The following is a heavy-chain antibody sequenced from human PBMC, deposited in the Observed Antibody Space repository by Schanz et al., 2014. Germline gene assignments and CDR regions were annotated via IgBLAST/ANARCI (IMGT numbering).Heavy chain of an antibody. V-gene: IGHV4-61*08. J-gene: IGHJ3*02. CDR3: ARDRGHGDLPGDI. CDR1: GASISSGGYY. Sequence: QVQLQESGPGLVKPSGTLSLTCAVSGASISSGGYYWSWIRQHPGKGLEWIGYIYYSGSSDYNPSLKSRVTISVDTSKSQFSLKLSSVTAADTAVYYCARDRGHGDLPGDIWGQGTMVTVSS. D-gene: IGHD4-17*01. CDR2: IYYSGSS.